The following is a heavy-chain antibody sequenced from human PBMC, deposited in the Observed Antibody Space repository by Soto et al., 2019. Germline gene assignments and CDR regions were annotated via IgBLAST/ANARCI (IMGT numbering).Heavy chain of an antibody. CDR2: IKRKTDGGTI. J-gene: IGHJ3*02. D-gene: IGHD3-22*01. Sequence: GGSLRLSCAASGFTFSNAWMNWVRQAPGKGLEWVGRIKRKTDGGTIDYAAPVKGRFTISRDDSKNTLYLQMNSLKTEDTAVYYCARGVIRGITMIVVVIGAFDIWGQGTMVTVSS. V-gene: IGHV3-15*07. CDR1: GFTFSNAW. CDR3: ARGVIRGITMIVVVIGAFDI.